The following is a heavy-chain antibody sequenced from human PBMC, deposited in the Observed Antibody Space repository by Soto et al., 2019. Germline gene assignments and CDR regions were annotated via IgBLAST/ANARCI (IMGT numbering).Heavy chain of an antibody. V-gene: IGHV3-33*01. CDR3: ARDLKMANYYYYGMDV. CDR2: IWYDGSNK. D-gene: IGHD2-8*01. Sequence: GGSLRLSCAASGFTFSSYGMHWVRQAPGKGLEWVAVIWYDGSNKYYGDSVKGRFTISRDNSKNTLYLQMNSLRAEDTAVYYCARDLKMANYYYYGMDVWGQGTTVTVSS. CDR1: GFTFSSYG. J-gene: IGHJ6*02.